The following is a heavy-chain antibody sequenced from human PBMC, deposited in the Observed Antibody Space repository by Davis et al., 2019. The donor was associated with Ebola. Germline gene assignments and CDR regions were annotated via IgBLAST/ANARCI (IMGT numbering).Heavy chain of an antibody. CDR3: AKIGVGVLIIPLTHGFDF. CDR2: INWNGGKA. Sequence: GESLKISCAASGFSFEDHGMNWVRQDPGKGLEWVAGINWNGGKAGYADSVKGRFTISRDNAKNSVYLQMNSLRVEDTAVYYCAKIGVGVLIIPLTHGFDFWGQGTVVTVSS. J-gene: IGHJ3*01. V-gene: IGHV3-20*04. CDR1: GFSFEDHG. D-gene: IGHD2-2*01.